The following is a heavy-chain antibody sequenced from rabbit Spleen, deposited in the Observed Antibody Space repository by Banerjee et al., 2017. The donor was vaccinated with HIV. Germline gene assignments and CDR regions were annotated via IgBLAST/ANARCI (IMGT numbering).Heavy chain of an antibody. CDR2: IYTGNVKT. J-gene: IGHJ6*01. V-gene: IGHV1S45*01. D-gene: IGHD8-1*01. CDR1: GLDFSRRYW. Sequence: QQQLVESGGGLVMPEGSLTLTCTASGLDFSRRYWMSWVRQAPGEGLEWIGCIYTGNVKTYYASWAKGRFTISKTSSTTVTLQMTSLTVADTATYFCARDTGSSFSSYGMDLWGPGTLVTVS. CDR3: ARDTGSSFSSYGMDL.